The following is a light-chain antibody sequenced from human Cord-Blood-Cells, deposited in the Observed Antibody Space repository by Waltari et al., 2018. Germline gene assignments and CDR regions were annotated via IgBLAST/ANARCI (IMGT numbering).Light chain of an antibody. V-gene: IGKV3-20*01. CDR2: GAS. J-gene: IGKJ2*01. CDR1: QSVSSSY. Sequence: EIVLTQSPGTLSLSPGERATLSCRASQSVSSSYLAWYQQKPGQAPRLHIYGASSRATGILDRFSGSGSGTDFTLTISRLEPEDFAVYYCQQYGSSYTFGQGTKLEIK. CDR3: QQYGSSYT.